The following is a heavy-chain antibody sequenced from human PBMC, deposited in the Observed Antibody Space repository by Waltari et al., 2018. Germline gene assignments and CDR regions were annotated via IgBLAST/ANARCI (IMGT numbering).Heavy chain of an antibody. V-gene: IGHV4-38-2*01. CDR3: ARLRYYDSSGYRFDY. Sequence: QVQLQESGPGLGKPSETLSLTCAVSGYSISSGYSWGWIRQPPGKGLEWIGSIYHSGSTYYNPSLKSRVTISVDTSKNQFSLKLSSVTAADTAVYYCARLRYYDSSGYRFDYWGQGTLVTVSS. D-gene: IGHD3-22*01. CDR2: IYHSGST. CDR1: GYSISSGYS. J-gene: IGHJ4*02.